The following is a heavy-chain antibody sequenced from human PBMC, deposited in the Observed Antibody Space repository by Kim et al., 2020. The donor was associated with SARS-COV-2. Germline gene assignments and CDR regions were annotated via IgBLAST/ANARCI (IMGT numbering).Heavy chain of an antibody. J-gene: IGHJ5*02. CDR2: IKSKADGATT. D-gene: IGHD2-15*01. Sequence: GGSLRLSCAASGFSFNNAWTSWVRQAPGKGLEWVGRIKSKADGATTDYSPRVKGRFIISRDDSTNTMYLQMNNLKTEDTAFYYCTTAAYCSGGSCQDNLFDPWGQGALVTVSS. CDR3: TTAAYCSGGSCQDNLFDP. CDR1: GFSFNNAW. V-gene: IGHV3-15*05.